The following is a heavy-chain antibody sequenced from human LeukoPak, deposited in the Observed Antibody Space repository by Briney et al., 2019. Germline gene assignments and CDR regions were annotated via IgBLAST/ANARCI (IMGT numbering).Heavy chain of an antibody. Sequence: PGGSLRLSCAASGFTFSSYWMSWVRQAPGKGLEWVANIKQDGSEKYYVDSVKGRFTISRDNSKNTLYLQMNSLRAEDTAVYYCAKDRSPYYDYVWGSYTLGYWGQGTLVTVSS. V-gene: IGHV3-7*03. D-gene: IGHD3-16*01. J-gene: IGHJ4*02. CDR3: AKDRSPYYDYVWGSYTLGY. CDR1: GFTFSSYW. CDR2: IKQDGSEK.